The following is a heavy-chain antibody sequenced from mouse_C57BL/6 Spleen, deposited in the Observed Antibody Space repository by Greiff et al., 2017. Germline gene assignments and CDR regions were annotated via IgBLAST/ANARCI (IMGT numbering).Heavy chain of an antibody. CDR3: ARKDYGSSYYAMDY. CDR1: GYTFTDYN. D-gene: IGHD1-1*01. V-gene: IGHV1-22*01. Sequence: EVQLQQSGPELVKPGASVKMSCKASGYTFTDYNMHWVKQSHGKSLEWIGYINPNNGGTSYNQKFKGQATLTVNKSSSTAYMELRSLTSEDSAVYYCARKDYGSSYYAMDYWGQGTSVTVSS. CDR2: INPNNGGT. J-gene: IGHJ4*01.